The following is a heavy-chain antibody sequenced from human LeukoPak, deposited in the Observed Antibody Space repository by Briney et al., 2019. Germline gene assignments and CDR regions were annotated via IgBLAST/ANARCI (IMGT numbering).Heavy chain of an antibody. J-gene: IGHJ2*01. V-gene: IGHV1-8*02. D-gene: IGHD6-19*01. Sequence: ASVKVSCKASGYTFTSYDINWVRQATGQGLEWMGWMNPNSGNTGYAQKFQGRVTMTRDTSTSTVYMELSSLRSEDTAVYYCARVSGWSDWYFDLWGRGTLVTVSS. CDR3: ARVSGWSDWYFDL. CDR2: MNPNSGNT. CDR1: GYTFTSYD.